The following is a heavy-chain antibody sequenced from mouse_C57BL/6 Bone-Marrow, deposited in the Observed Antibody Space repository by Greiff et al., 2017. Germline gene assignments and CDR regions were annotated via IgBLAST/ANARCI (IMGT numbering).Heavy chain of an antibody. J-gene: IGHJ1*03. CDR1: GYTFTSYW. CDR2: IYPGSGST. Sequence: QVQLQQPGAELVKPGASVKMSCKASGYTFTSYWITWVKQRPGQGLEWIGDIYPGSGSTNYNEKFKSKATLTVDTSSSTAYMQLSRLTAEDSAVYYCARGGIDSNYWYFDVWGTGTTVTGSS. V-gene: IGHV1-55*01. D-gene: IGHD2-5*01. CDR3: ARGGIDSNYWYFDV.